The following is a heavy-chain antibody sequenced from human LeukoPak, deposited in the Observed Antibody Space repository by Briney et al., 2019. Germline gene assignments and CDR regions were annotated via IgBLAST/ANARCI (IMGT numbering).Heavy chain of an antibody. V-gene: IGHV1-18*04. CDR2: ISAYNGNT. CDR3: ARDLIRGIAVAGDY. D-gene: IGHD6-19*01. CDR1: GYTFTSYG. Sequence: ASVNVSCKASGYTFTSYGISWVRQAPGQGLERMGWISAYNGNTNYAQKLQGRVTMTTDTSTSTAYMELRSLRSDDTAVYYCARDLIRGIAVAGDYWGQGTLVTVSS. J-gene: IGHJ4*02.